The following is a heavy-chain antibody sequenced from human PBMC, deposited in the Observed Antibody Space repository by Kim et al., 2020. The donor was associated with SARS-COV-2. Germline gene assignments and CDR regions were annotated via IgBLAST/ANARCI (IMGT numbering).Heavy chain of an antibody. CDR1: GDSVSSNSAA. CDR3: AREFGRGYSYGWGRAKHIDY. J-gene: IGHJ4*02. D-gene: IGHD5-18*01. Sequence: SQTLSLTCAISGDSVSSNSAAWNWIRQSPSRGLEWLGRTYYRSKWYNDYAVSVKSRITINPDTSKNQFSLQLNSVTPEDTAVYYCAREFGRGYSYGWGRAKHIDYWGQGTLVTVSS. CDR2: TYYRSKWYN. V-gene: IGHV6-1*01.